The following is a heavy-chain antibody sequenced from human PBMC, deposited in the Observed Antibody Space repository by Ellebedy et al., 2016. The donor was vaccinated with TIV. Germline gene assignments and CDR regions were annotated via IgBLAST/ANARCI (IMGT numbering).Heavy chain of an antibody. CDR1: GFTFSSFA. CDR3: TKGTSSGFNYDRVGSEY. J-gene: IGHJ4*02. Sequence: GGSLRLSCAASGFTFSSFAMHWVRQAPGKGLEWLSVISAGGDNTYHADSVKGRFTITRENSKNMVYLQMDRLKGEDTAVYYCTKGTSSGFNYDRVGSEYWGQGTLDTVSS. D-gene: IGHD3-22*01. CDR2: ISAGGDNT. V-gene: IGHV3-23*01.